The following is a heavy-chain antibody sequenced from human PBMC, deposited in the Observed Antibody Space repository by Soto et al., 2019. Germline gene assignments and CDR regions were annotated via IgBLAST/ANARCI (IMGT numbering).Heavy chain of an antibody. J-gene: IGHJ5*02. V-gene: IGHV3-23*01. CDR2: ISGSGGST. D-gene: IGHD6-19*01. CDR3: AKGIAVALYNWFDP. CDR1: GFTLSSYA. Sequence: PGGSLRLSCAASGFTLSSYAMSWVRQAPGKGLEWVSAISGSGGSTYYADSVKGRFTISRDNSKNTLYLQMNSLRAEDTAVYYCAKGIAVALYNWFDPWGQGTLVTVSS.